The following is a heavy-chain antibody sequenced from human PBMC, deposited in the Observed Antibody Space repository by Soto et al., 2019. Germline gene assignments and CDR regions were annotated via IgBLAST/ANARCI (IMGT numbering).Heavy chain of an antibody. Sequence: ESGGGLVQPGGSLRLSCAASGFTFSNYYMSWVRQAPGKGLEWVANIRQDGGETYYVDSVKGRFTISRDNAKNSLSLQMNSLRAEDTAVYYCARGDCIGGTCYSSLWSHWGQGTLVTVSS. V-gene: IGHV3-7*03. D-gene: IGHD2-15*01. CDR3: ARGDCIGGTCYSSLWSH. CDR2: IRQDGGET. J-gene: IGHJ4*02. CDR1: GFTFSNYY.